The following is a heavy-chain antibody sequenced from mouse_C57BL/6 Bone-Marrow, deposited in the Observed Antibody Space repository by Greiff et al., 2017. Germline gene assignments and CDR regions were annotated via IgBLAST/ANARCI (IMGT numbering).Heavy chain of an antibody. Sequence: VKLQQPGAELVKPGASVKLSCKASGYTFTSYWMHWVKQRPGQGLEWIGMIHPNSGSTNYNEKFKSKATLTVDKSSSTAYMQLSSLTSEDSAVYYCARDYGSRCAMDYLGQGTSVTVSS. D-gene: IGHD1-1*01. CDR3: ARDYGSRCAMDY. CDR2: IHPNSGST. V-gene: IGHV1-64*01. J-gene: IGHJ4*01. CDR1: GYTFTSYW.